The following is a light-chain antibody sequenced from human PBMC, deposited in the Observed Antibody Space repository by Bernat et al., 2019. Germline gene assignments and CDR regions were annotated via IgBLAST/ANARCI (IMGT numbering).Light chain of an antibody. J-gene: IGLJ3*02. CDR1: SSDVGAYDR. CDR2: DVT. CDR3: CSFAGSSTLGV. Sequence: QSALTQPRSVSGSPGQSVTISCTGTSSDVGAYDRVSWYQQHPGKAPKLVIYDVTKRPSGVPDRCSGSKSGSTASLTISGLQAEDEADYHWCSFAGSSTLGVFGGGTKLTVL. V-gene: IGLV2-11*01.